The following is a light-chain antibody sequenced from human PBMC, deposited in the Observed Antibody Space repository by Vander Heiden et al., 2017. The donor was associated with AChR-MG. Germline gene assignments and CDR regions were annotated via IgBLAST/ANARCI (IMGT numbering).Light chain of an antibody. CDR1: RSNVGSNY. Sequence: QSVLTQPSSASGTPGQRVTISCSGSRSNVGSNYVNWYPEVLGTAPKLLIYGNNQRPSGVPDRISGSKFGTSASIAISGLRSEDEADYYCAVWDDSLSGPVFGGGTKLTVL. CDR3: AVWDDSLSGPV. CDR2: GNN. V-gene: IGLV1-47*02. J-gene: IGLJ2*01.